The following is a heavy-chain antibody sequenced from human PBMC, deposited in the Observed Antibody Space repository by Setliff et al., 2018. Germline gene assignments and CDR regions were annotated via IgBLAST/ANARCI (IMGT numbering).Heavy chain of an antibody. V-gene: IGHV4-34*01. D-gene: IGHD1-26*01. CDR1: GGSFSGYY. CDR3: ASMGATRDY. Sequence: SETLSLTCAVYGGSFSGYYWSWIRQPPGKGLEWIGEINHSGSTNNNPSLKSRVTISVDTSKNQFSLKLSSVTAADTAVYYCASMGATRDYWGQGTLVTVSS. J-gene: IGHJ4*02. CDR2: INHSGST.